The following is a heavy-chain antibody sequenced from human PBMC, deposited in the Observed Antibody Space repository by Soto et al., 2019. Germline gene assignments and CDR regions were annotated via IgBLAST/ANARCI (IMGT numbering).Heavy chain of an antibody. Sequence: SVKVSCKASGGTFSSYAISWVRQAPGQGLEWMGGIIPIFGTANYAQKFQGRVTISADESTSTAYMELSSLRSEDTAVYYCARDLSSSTNYGYYYYYGMDVWGQGTTVTVSS. CDR3: ARDLSSSTNYGYYYYYGMDV. J-gene: IGHJ6*02. CDR1: GGTFSSYA. CDR2: IIPIFGTA. V-gene: IGHV1-69*13. D-gene: IGHD2-2*01.